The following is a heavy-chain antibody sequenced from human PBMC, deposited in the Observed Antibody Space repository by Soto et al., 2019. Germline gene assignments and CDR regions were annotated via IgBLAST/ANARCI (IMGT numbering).Heavy chain of an antibody. Sequence: GESLKISCAASGFTFSSYAMSWVRQAPGKGLEWVSAISGSGGSTYYADSVKGRFTISRDNSKNTLYLQMNSLRAEDTAVYYCASRIAAAGLDEYYYYGMDVWGQGTTVTVSS. V-gene: IGHV3-23*01. CDR2: ISGSGGST. CDR3: ASRIAAAGLDEYYYYGMDV. J-gene: IGHJ6*02. D-gene: IGHD6-13*01. CDR1: GFTFSSYA.